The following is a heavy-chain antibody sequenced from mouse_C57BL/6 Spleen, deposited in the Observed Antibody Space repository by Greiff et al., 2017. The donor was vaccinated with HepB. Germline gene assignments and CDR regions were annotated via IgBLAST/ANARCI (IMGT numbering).Heavy chain of an antibody. Sequence: EVQRVESGGGLVQPGGSLSLSCAASGFTFTDYYMSWVRQPPGKALEWLGFIRNKANGYTTEYSASVKGRFTISRDNSQSILYLQMNALRAEDSATYYWARYRDYGSSYGYFDVWGTGTTVTVSS. CDR3: ARYRDYGSSYGYFDV. CDR2: IRNKANGYTT. J-gene: IGHJ1*03. V-gene: IGHV7-3*01. D-gene: IGHD1-1*01. CDR1: GFTFTDYY.